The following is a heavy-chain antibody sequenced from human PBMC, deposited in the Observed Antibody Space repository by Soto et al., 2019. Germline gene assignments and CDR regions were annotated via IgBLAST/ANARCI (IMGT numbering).Heavy chain of an antibody. D-gene: IGHD5-12*01. CDR3: ATDSGEMATTTHKGYWYFDL. CDR1: GYTLTELS. J-gene: IGHJ2*01. V-gene: IGHV1-24*01. CDR2: FDPEDGET. Sequence: QVQLVQSGAEVKKPGASVKVSCKVSGYTLTELSMHWVRQAPGKGLEWMGGFDPEDGETIYAQKFQGRVTMTEDTSTDTAYMELSSLRSEDTAVYYCATDSGEMATTTHKGYWYFDLWGRGTLVTVSS.